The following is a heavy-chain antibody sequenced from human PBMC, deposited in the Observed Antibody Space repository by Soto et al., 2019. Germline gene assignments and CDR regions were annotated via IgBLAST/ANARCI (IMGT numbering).Heavy chain of an antibody. J-gene: IGHJ3*01. CDR2: ITPYNGNT. CDR1: NYLFGAFG. V-gene: IGHV1-18*01. CDR3: ARISARRNDFDV. Sequence: QVQLVQSGAEVKNPGASVKVSCQASNYLFGAFGISWVRQAPRQGLEWMGWITPYNGNTHYAEKFQDRVTMTADKSTTTAYMEVRRLTSDDTAVYFCARISARRNDFDVWGQGTVVTVSS.